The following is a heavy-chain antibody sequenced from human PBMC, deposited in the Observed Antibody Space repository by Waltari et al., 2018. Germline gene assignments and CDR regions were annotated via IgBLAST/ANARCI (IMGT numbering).Heavy chain of an antibody. D-gene: IGHD3-10*01. CDR1: GYGFSTYY. CDR2: VNPNMGGT. CDR3: ARQYFYGSRGDEYYFDS. Sequence: QVQLVQSGPEVQKPGASVKVSCKTSGYGFSTYYIHWVRPAPGQGLEWMGGVNPNMGGTNYAQKFQGRVTMTRDTSITTVYMELSRLRSDDTAILYCARQYFYGSRGDEYYFDSWGQGTLLTVSS. V-gene: IGHV1-2*02. J-gene: IGHJ4*01.